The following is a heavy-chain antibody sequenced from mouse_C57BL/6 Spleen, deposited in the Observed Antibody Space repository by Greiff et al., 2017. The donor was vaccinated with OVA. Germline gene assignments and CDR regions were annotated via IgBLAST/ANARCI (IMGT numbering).Heavy chain of an antibody. CDR2: IDPSDSET. Sequence: VQLQQPGAELVRPGSSVKLSCKASGYTFTSYWMHWVKQRPIQGLEWIGNIDPSDSETHYNQKFKDKATLTVDKSSSTAYMQLSSLTSEDSAVYYCAMGAQAPLFAYWGQGTLVTVSA. D-gene: IGHD3-2*02. V-gene: IGHV1-52*01. J-gene: IGHJ3*01. CDR3: AMGAQAPLFAY. CDR1: GYTFTSYW.